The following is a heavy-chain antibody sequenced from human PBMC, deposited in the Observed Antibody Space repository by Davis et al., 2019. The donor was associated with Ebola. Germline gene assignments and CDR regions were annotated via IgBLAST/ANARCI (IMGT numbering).Heavy chain of an antibody. Sequence: GESLKISCAASGFVFSDFSMNWVRQAPGKGLEWITYITKGSDAIHYADSVKGRFTVSRGNAKNSVFLQMSSLRDEDSAVYYCARDRFFAFDFWSQGVHVSVSS. V-gene: IGHV3-48*02. D-gene: IGHD3/OR15-3a*01. CDR3: ARDRFFAFDF. CDR2: ITKGSDAI. CDR1: GFVFSDFS. J-gene: IGHJ4*02.